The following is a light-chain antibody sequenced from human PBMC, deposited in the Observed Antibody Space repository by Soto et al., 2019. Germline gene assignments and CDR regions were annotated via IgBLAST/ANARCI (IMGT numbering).Light chain of an antibody. V-gene: IGLV2-14*01. CDR3: PSYTSSITYV. CDR1: SSDVGGYNY. CDR2: EVS. Sequence: QSALTQPASVSGSPGQSITISCTGTSSDVGGYNYVSWYQQHPGKAPKLMIYEVSNGPSGVSNRFSGSKSGNTASLTISGLQAEDEDDYYCPSYTSSITYVLGTGTRSPS. J-gene: IGLJ1*01.